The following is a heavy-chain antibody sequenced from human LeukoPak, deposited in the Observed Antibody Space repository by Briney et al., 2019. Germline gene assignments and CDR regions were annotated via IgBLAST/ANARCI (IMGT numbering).Heavy chain of an antibody. CDR3: TRGSGRFEY. CDR2: IGAKDYGGTT. V-gene: IGHV3-49*04. Sequence: GRSLRLSCTASGFTFGNFPITWVRQAPGKGLEWVGYIGAKDYGGTTEYAAAVKGRFTISRDDSKAIAYLQMNSLQTEDTGVYYCTRGSGRFEYWGQGTLVTVSS. D-gene: IGHD2-15*01. J-gene: IGHJ4*02. CDR1: GFTFGNFP.